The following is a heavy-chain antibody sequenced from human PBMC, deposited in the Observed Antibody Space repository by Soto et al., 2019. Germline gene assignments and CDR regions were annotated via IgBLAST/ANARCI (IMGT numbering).Heavy chain of an antibody. CDR2: ISGSGGST. Sequence: PGGSLRLSCAASGCTFSSYAMSWVRQAPGKGLEWVSAISGSGGSTYYADSVKGRFTISRDNSKNTLYLQMNSLRAEDTAVYYCAKDKVGSWYVIGAFDYWGQGTLVTVSS. D-gene: IGHD6-13*01. J-gene: IGHJ4*02. V-gene: IGHV3-23*01. CDR1: GCTFSSYA. CDR3: AKDKVGSWYVIGAFDY.